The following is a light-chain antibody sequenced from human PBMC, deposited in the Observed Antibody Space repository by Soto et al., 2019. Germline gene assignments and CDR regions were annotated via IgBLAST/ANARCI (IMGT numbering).Light chain of an antibody. CDR2: WAS. Sequence: LGHPPDSLAVSLGERATINSRSRQSVLYSSNNKNYLAWYQQKPGQPPKLLIYWASTRESGVPARCSGSGSGTDFTLAISSLKAEDVAIYYCQQYYSNPRTFGQGTKVDNK. CDR3: QQYYSNPRT. CDR1: QSVLYSSNNKNY. V-gene: IGKV4-1*01. J-gene: IGKJ1*01.